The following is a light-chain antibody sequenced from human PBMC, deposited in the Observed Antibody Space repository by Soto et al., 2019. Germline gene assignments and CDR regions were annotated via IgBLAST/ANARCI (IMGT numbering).Light chain of an antibody. Sequence: EIVLTQSPGTLSLSPGERATLSCRVSQSVSSSYLTWYQQKPGQAPRLLIYGASTRATGIPARFSGSGSGTDFTLTISRLEPEDFAVYYCQQYGSSPRTFGQGTKVDIK. CDR3: QQYGSSPRT. CDR1: QSVSSSY. CDR2: GAS. V-gene: IGKV3-20*01. J-gene: IGKJ1*01.